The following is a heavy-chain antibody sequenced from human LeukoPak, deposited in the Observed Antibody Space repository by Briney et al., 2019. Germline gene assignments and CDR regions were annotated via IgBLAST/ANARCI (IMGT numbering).Heavy chain of an antibody. J-gene: IGHJ4*02. CDR2: ISYDGSNK. CDR3: ARGPTSLVATIHGLFDY. Sequence: GGSLRLSCAASGFTFSSYAMHWVRQAPGKGLEWVAVISYDGSNKYYADSVKGRFTISRDNSKNTLYLQMNSLRAEDTAVYYRARGPTSLVATIHGLFDYWGQGTLVTVSS. D-gene: IGHD5-12*01. V-gene: IGHV3-30*01. CDR1: GFTFSSYA.